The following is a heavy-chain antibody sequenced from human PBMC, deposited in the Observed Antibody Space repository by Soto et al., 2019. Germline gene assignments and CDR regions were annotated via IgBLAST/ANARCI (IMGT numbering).Heavy chain of an antibody. CDR1: GFTFSSYA. V-gene: IGHV3-23*01. CDR2: ISGSGGST. CDR3: AREIATPGLYYFDY. D-gene: IGHD6-13*01. Sequence: GGSLRLSCAASGFTFSSYAMSWVRQAPGKGLEWVSVISGSGGSTHYADSVKGRSTISRDSAKNTMYLQVHSLRAEDTAVYYCAREIATPGLYYFDYRGQGTLVTVSS. J-gene: IGHJ4*02.